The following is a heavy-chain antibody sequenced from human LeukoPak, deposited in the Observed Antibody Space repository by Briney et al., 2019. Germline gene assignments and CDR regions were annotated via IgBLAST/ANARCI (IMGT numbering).Heavy chain of an antibody. D-gene: IGHD1-26*01. J-gene: IGHJ4*02. Sequence: SETLSLTCTVSGYSISGGYYWGWIRQPPGKGLEWIGSIHHSGSTYYNPSLKSRVTISVDTSKNQFSLKLSSVTAADTAVYYCAREPSGTLDYWGQGTLVTVSS. V-gene: IGHV4-38-2*02. CDR3: AREPSGTLDY. CDR2: IHHSGST. CDR1: GYSISGGYY.